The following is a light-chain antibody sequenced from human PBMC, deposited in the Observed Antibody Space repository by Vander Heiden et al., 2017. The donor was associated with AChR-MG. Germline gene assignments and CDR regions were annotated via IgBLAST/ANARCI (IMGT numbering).Light chain of an antibody. CDR1: SSNIGSNT. CDR2: NNN. J-gene: IGLJ1*01. Sequence: QSVLTQPPSASGTPGQRVTISCSGSSSNIGSNTVNCYQHLPGTAPKLLIYNNNQRPSGVPDRFSGSKSGTSASLAISGLQSEDEADYYCAAWDDSLNGLYVFGSGTKVTV. CDR3: AAWDDSLNGLYV. V-gene: IGLV1-44*01.